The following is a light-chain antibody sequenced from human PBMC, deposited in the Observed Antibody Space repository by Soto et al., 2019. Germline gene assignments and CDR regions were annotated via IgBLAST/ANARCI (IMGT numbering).Light chain of an antibody. CDR3: QQSDSALSIT. V-gene: IGKV1-39*01. Sequence: DIQMTQSPSSLSASVGDRVTITCRASESIARHLNWYQQKPGKAPKLLIYAASSLQNGVPSRFRGGGSGTDVTLTISNLQPEDFATYYCQQSDSALSITFVQGTRLEIK. CDR2: AAS. CDR1: ESIARH. J-gene: IGKJ5*01.